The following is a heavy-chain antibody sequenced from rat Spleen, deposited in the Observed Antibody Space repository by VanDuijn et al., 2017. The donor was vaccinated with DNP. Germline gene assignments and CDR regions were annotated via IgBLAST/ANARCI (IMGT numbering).Heavy chain of an antibody. CDR3: ARGLNYGGYNYYWYFDF. Sequence: EVQFQESGPGLVKSSQSLSLTCSVTGYSITSNYWAWIRKFPGNKMEYLGYISYSCGTNYNPFLKSRISITRDTSKNQFLLRVNSVTTEDTATYYCARGLNYGGYNYYWYFDFWGPGTMVTVSS. V-gene: IGHV3-1*01. CDR2: ISYSCGT. D-gene: IGHD1-11*01. J-gene: IGHJ1*01. CDR1: GYSITSNY.